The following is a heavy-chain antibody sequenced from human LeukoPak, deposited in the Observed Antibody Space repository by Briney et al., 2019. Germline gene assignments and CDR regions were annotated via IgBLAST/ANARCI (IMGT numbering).Heavy chain of an antibody. J-gene: IGHJ6*02. CDR2: IYYSGST. CDR1: GGSISSYY. Sequence: PSETLSLTCTVSGGSISSYYWSWIRQPPGKGLEWIGYIYYSGSTNYNPSLKSRVTISADTSKNQFSLKLSSVTAADTAVYYCARAIDGYNVNYYYYGMDVWGQGTTVTVSS. CDR3: ARAIDGYNVNYYYYGMDV. D-gene: IGHD5-24*01. V-gene: IGHV4-59*01.